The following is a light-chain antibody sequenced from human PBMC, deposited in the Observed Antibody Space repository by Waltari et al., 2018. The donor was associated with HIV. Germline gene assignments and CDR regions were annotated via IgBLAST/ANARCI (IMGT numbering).Light chain of an antibody. CDR1: SSIIGQNY. V-gene: IGLV1-51*01. CDR2: DNN. J-gene: IGLJ2*01. Sequence: QSVLTQPPSVSAAPGQKVTISCSGTSSIIGQNYVSRYQQLPGTAPKLLIYDNNERPSGIPDRFSGSKSGTSATLGITGLQTGDEADYYCGTWDSSLSAVVFGGGTKLTVL. CDR3: GTWDSSLSAVV.